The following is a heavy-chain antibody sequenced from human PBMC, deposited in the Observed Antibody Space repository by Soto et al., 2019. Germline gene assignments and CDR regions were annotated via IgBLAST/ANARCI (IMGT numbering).Heavy chain of an antibody. D-gene: IGHD5-18*01. CDR2: ISGSGGST. J-gene: IGHJ5*02. CDR1: GFTFGTYA. CDR3: AKDRSVDTRDWFDP. Sequence: GGSLRLSCAASGFTFGTYAMNWARQAPGKGLEWVSGISGSGGSTYYTDSVKGRFTISRDNSKNTLYLQMNSLRADDTAVYYCAKDRSVDTRDWFDPWGPGTLGTVSS. V-gene: IGHV3-23*01.